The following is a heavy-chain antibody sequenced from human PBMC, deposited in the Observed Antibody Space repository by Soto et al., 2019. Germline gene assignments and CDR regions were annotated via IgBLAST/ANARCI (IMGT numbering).Heavy chain of an antibody. D-gene: IGHD3-22*01. CDR1: GFTFSSYA. CDR2: ISGSGGST. V-gene: IGHV3-23*01. CDR3: ARYYDSSGYYTALSY. Sequence: EVQLLESGGGLVQPGGSLRLSCAASGFTFSSYAMSWVRQAPGKGLEWVSAISGSGGSTYYADSVKGQFTISRDNSKNTLYLQMNSLRAEDTAVYYCARYYDSSGYYTALSYWGQGTLVTVSS. J-gene: IGHJ4*02.